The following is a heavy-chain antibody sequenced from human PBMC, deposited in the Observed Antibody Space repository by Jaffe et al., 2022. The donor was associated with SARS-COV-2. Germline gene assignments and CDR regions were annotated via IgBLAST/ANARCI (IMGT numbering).Heavy chain of an antibody. Sequence: QVQLQESGPGLVKPSETLSLTCTVSGGSISSYYWSWIRQPAGKGLEWIGRIYTSGSTNYNPSLKSRVTMSVDTSKNQFSLKLSSVTAADTAVYYCARESIAARPSPIDYYYYGMDVWGQGTTVTVSS. V-gene: IGHV4-4*07. CDR2: IYTSGST. CDR1: GGSISSYY. J-gene: IGHJ6*02. CDR3: ARESIAARPSPIDYYYYGMDV. D-gene: IGHD6-6*01.